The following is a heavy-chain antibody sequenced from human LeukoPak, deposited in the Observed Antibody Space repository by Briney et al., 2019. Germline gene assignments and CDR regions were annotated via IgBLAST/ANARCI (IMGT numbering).Heavy chain of an antibody. CDR3: AKHGYCSGISCFFDF. Sequence: GGSLRLSCAASGFTFSSYAMSWVRQAPGKGLEWVSGISGSGPYTFYTDSVKGRFTISRDSSKNTLYLQMNSLRAEDTALYYCAKHGYCSGISCFFDFWGQGILATVSS. V-gene: IGHV3-23*01. CDR2: ISGSGPYT. D-gene: IGHD2-2*03. CDR1: GFTFSSYA. J-gene: IGHJ4*02.